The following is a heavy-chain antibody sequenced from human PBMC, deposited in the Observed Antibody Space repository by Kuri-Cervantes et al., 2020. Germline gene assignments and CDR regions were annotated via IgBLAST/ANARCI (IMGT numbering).Heavy chain of an antibody. Sequence: GESLKISCKGSGYYFSTYWIGWVRQMPGKGLEWMGIMYPGDSDTRYSPSFQGQVTISADKSISTAYLQWSSLKASDSAIYYCARHPVRGALAWFDPRGQGTLVTVSS. J-gene: IGHJ5*02. CDR2: MYPGDSDT. V-gene: IGHV5-51*01. D-gene: IGHD1-26*01. CDR1: GYYFSTYW. CDR3: ARHPVRGALAWFDP.